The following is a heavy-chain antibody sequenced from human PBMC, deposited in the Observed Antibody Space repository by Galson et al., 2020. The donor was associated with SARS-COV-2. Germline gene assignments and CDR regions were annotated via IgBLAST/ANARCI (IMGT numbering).Heavy chain of an antibody. J-gene: IGHJ4*02. CDR2: FDPEDSVT. Sequence: ASVKVSCKVAGYTLNEVSMHWVRQASGKGLEWMGGFDPEDSVTVYAQKFQGRVTMTEDASSDTAYMELTSLTSDDTAVYYCATWDEYSGTYYGNFDSWGQGTQVTVSS. CDR1: GYTLNEVS. V-gene: IGHV1-24*01. CDR3: ATWDEYSGTYYGNFDS. D-gene: IGHD1-26*01.